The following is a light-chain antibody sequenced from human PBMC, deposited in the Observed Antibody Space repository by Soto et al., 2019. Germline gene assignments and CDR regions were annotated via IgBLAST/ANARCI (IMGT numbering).Light chain of an antibody. J-gene: IGKJ1*01. CDR1: QSINSY. V-gene: IGKV1-39*01. Sequence: DIQLTQSPSSLSASVGDRVTITCRASQSINSYLNWYQQKPGKAPKLLIYAESSLQSGVPSRFSGSGSGTDFTLTISRLEPEDFAVYYCQQYGSSPWTFGQGTKVDIK. CDR2: AES. CDR3: QQYGSSPWT.